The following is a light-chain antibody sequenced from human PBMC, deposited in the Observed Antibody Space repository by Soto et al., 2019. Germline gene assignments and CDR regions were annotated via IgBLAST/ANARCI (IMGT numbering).Light chain of an antibody. V-gene: IGKV3-15*01. CDR3: QQYNDWPPA. Sequence: ETVMTQSPATLSLSPGERATLSCRASQSINSKLVWYQQKPGQAPRFLIYGASTRATDIPARFRGSGSGTEFTLTIHSLKSQDCAVYYCQQYNDWPPAFGGGTTVEIK. J-gene: IGKJ4*01. CDR1: QSINSK. CDR2: GAS.